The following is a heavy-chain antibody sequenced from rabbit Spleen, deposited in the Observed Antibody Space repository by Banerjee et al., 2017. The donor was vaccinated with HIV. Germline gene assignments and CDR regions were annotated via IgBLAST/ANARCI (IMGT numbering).Heavy chain of an antibody. J-gene: IGHJ6*01. CDR2: IDTGSSGFT. Sequence: QSLEESGGDLVKPGASLTLTCIASGVSFSGDSFSGDSYMCWVRQAPGKGLEWIVCIDTGSSGFTYFASWAKGRFTIPKTSSTTVTLRMTSLTAADTATYFCARDTGSSFSSYGMDLWGQGTLVTVS. CDR1: GVSFSGDSFSGDSY. CDR3: ARDTGSSFSSYGMDL. D-gene: IGHD8-1*01. V-gene: IGHV1S40*01.